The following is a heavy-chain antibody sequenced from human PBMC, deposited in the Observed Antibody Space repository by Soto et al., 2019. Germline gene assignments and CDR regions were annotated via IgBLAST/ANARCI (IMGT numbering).Heavy chain of an antibody. Sequence: GGSLRLSCAASGFTFDDFAMHWVRQVPGKGLEWVSGIRWHSGIRGYADSVKGRFTISRDNTRNSLYLEMNSLRAEDSALYYCAKDIGGFGVRGDYYCLGVWGQETTVTVAS. CDR3: AKDIGGFGVRGDYYCLGV. D-gene: IGHD3-10*01. V-gene: IGHV3-9*01. CDR1: GFTFDDFA. CDR2: IRWHSGIR. J-gene: IGHJ6*02.